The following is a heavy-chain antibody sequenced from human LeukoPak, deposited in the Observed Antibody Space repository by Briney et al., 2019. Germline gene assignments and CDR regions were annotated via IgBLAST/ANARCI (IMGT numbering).Heavy chain of an antibody. D-gene: IGHD6-13*01. CDR3: AKPALLYSSQKGYFDY. J-gene: IGHJ4*02. CDR1: GFTFSSYN. CDR2: IRYDGSNK. Sequence: PGGSLRLSCAASGFTFSSYNMNWVRQAPGKGLEWVAFIRYDGSNKYYADSVKGRFTISRDNSKNTLYLQMNSLRAEDTAVYYCAKPALLYSSQKGYFDYWGQGTLVTVSS. V-gene: IGHV3-30*02.